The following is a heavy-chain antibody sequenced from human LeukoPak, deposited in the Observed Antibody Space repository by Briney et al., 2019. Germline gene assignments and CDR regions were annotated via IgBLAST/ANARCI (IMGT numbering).Heavy chain of an antibody. CDR3: ARGRIVAGVRY. D-gene: IGHD3-22*01. V-gene: IGHV3-48*04. CDR2: ISSSRSII. CDR1: GFTFSSYG. J-gene: IGHJ4*02. Sequence: GGSLRLSCAASGFTFSSYGMNWVRQAPGKGLEWVSYISSSRSIIYYADSVKGRFTISRDNAKNSLYLQMNSLRAEDTAVYYCARGRIVAGVRYWGQGTLVTVSP.